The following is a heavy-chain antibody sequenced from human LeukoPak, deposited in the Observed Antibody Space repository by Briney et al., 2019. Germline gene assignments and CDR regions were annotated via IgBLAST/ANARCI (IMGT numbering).Heavy chain of an antibody. CDR1: GYTLTGYY. CDR2: INPNSGGT. CDR3: ARDLGEMATIYPHY. V-gene: IGHV1-2*02. Sequence: ASVKVSCKASGYTLTGYYMHWVRQAPGQGLEWMGCINPNSGGTNYAQKFQGRVTMTRDTSISTAYMELSRLRSDDTAVYYCARDLGEMATIYPHYWGQGTLVTVSS. J-gene: IGHJ4*02. D-gene: IGHD5-24*01.